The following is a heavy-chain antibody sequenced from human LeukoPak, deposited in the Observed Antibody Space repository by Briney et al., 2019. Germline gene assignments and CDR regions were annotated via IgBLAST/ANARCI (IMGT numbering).Heavy chain of an antibody. CDR1: GFTFDDYA. V-gene: IGHV3-9*01. Sequence: GRSLRLSCAASGFTFDDYAMHWVRQAPGKGLEWVSGISWNSGSIGYADSVKGRFTISRDNAKNSLYLQMNSLRADDTAVYYCARDRTVGTTPIFDYWGQGTLVTVSS. CDR2: ISWNSGSI. CDR3: ARDRTVGTTPIFDY. D-gene: IGHD4-23*01. J-gene: IGHJ4*02.